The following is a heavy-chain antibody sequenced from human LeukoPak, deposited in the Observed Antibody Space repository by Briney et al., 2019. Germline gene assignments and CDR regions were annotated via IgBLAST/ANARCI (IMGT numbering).Heavy chain of an antibody. CDR2: IGSSGGST. V-gene: IGHV3-23*01. CDR1: GFNFITAA. Sequence: GGSLRLSCAASGFNFITAAMTWVRQAPGKGLEWVSLIGSSGGSTYYADSVKGRFTISRDNSNHTLSLQMNSLKVEDTAIYYCVKDIQLSTWGLGTMVTVSS. D-gene: IGHD5-24*01. J-gene: IGHJ3*01. CDR3: VKDIQLST.